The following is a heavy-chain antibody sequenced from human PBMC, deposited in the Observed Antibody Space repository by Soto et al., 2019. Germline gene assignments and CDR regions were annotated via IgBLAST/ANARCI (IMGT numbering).Heavy chain of an antibody. J-gene: IGHJ6*03. V-gene: IGHV3-9*01. CDR3: AKDRSMVVEGYMDV. CDR2: LSWNSGTI. D-gene: IGHD2-8*01. Sequence: GGSLRLSCAASGFTFDDYAMHWVRQAPGKGLEWVSGLSWNSGTIGYADSVKGRFTISRDNAKNSLHLQMDSLRAEDTALYYCAKDRSMVVEGYMDVWGKGTTVTVSS. CDR1: GFTFDDYA.